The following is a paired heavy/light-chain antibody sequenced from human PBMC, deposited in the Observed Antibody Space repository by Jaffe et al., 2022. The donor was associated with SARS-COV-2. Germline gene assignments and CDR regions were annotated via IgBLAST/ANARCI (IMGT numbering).Heavy chain of an antibody. Sequence: QVQLQESGPGLVKPSQTLPLTCTVSGDSIRTSSYYWSWIRQPAGKGLEWIGRVYASGSTNYNPSLESRVTISVDTSKNQFSLKLSSVTAADAAVYYCARDISGYHIGPWGQGTLVTVSA. CDR2: VYASGST. V-gene: IGHV4-61*02. J-gene: IGHJ5*02. CDR1: GDSIRTSSYY. CDR3: ARDISGYHIGP. D-gene: IGHD3-22*01.
Light chain of an antibody. CDR1: SSNIGAGYD. J-gene: IGLJ2*01. CDR2: RNY. CDR3: QSYDNSLGEV. Sequence: QSVLTQPPSVSGAPGQRVTFSCTGSSSNIGAGYDVQWYQQLPGKAPKLLIYRNYNRPSGVPDRFSGSKSGTSASLAITGLQAEDEADYHCQSYDNSLGEVFGGGTKLTVL. V-gene: IGLV1-40*01.